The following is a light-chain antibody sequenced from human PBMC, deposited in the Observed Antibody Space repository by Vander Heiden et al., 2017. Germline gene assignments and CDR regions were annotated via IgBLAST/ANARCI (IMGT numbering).Light chain of an antibody. V-gene: IGKV4-1*01. CDR2: WAS. Sequence: DIVTTQSPDSLAVSLGERATINCKSSQSVLYSSNNKNYLAWYQQNPGQPHKLLIYWASTRESGVPDRFSGRGSGTDFTLTISSLQAEDVAVYYCQQDDGTPYTFGQGTKLEMK. CDR1: QSVLYSSNNKNY. J-gene: IGKJ2*01. CDR3: QQDDGTPYT.